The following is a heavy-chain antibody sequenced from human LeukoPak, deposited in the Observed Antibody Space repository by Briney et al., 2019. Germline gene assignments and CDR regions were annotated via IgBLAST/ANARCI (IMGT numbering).Heavy chain of an antibody. J-gene: IGHJ3*02. Sequence: GASVKVSCKASGGTFRSYAISWVRQAPGQGLEWMGGIIPIFGTANYAQKFQGRVTITTDESTSTAYMELSSLRSEDTAVYYCARDESSGGHYAFDIWGQGTMVTVSS. CDR1: GGTFRSYA. CDR2: IIPIFGTA. CDR3: ARDESSGGHYAFDI. V-gene: IGHV1-69*05. D-gene: IGHD2-15*01.